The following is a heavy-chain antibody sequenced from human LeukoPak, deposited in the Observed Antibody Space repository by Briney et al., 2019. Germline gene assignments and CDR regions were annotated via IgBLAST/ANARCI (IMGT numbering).Heavy chain of an antibody. CDR3: ARHSPTGWYYFDS. CDR2: VFTSGTT. D-gene: IGHD6-19*01. J-gene: IGHJ4*02. Sequence: SETLSLTCSVSGDAMTTFDWSWIRQPAGKGLGWVGQVFTSGTTAYSASPMSRLTLSLDKSNNQASLKLISVTAADTDVYYCARHSPTGWYYFDSWGQGALVIVSS. CDR1: GDAMTTFD. V-gene: IGHV4-4*07.